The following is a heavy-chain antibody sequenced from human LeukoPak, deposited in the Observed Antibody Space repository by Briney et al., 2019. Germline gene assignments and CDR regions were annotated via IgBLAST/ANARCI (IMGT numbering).Heavy chain of an antibody. V-gene: IGHV3-9*01. Sequence: GGSLRLSCVGSGFSLDDYAMHWVRQVPGKGLEWVSSISWDSSNSAYADSVKGRFTISRDNAKTSLYLQMNSLRPEDTAFYYCIKDMGFDLLKDAFHIWGQGTLVTVSS. CDR2: ISWDSSNS. CDR3: IKDMGFDLLKDAFHI. D-gene: IGHD3-9*01. CDR1: GFSLDDYA. J-gene: IGHJ3*02.